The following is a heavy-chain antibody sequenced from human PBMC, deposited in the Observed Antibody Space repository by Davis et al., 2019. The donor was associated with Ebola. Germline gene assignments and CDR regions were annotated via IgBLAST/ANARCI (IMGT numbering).Heavy chain of an antibody. CDR1: GFTFSSYW. Sequence: PGGSLRLSCAASGFTFSSYWMSWVRQAPGKGLEWVANIKQDGSEKYYVDSVKGRFTISRDNAKNSLYLQMNSLRAEDTAVYYCARSSLRFLEWLPFDIWGQGTMVTVSS. J-gene: IGHJ3*02. CDR2: IKQDGSEK. CDR3: ARSSLRFLEWLPFDI. V-gene: IGHV3-7*01. D-gene: IGHD3-3*01.